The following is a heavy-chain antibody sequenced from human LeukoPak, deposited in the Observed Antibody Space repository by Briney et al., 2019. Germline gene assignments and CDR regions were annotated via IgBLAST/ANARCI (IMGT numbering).Heavy chain of an antibody. Sequence: GGPLGLSCAPSGFPFSSYWRPWARQAPGKGLVWVSRINSDGSSTSYADSVKGRFTISRDNAKNTLYLQMNSLRAEDTAVYYCARESGVRYYYDSSGFDYWGQGTLVTVSS. CDR3: ARESGVRYYYDSSGFDY. J-gene: IGHJ4*02. CDR2: INSDGSST. D-gene: IGHD3-22*01. CDR1: GFPFSSYW. V-gene: IGHV3-74*01.